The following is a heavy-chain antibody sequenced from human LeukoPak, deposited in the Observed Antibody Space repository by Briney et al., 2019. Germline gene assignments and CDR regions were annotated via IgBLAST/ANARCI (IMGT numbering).Heavy chain of an antibody. CDR2: ISGSGGST. CDR3: AKGVTYYYDSSGYRIDY. V-gene: IGHV3-23*01. Sequence: GGSLRLSCAASGFTFSSYAMSWVRQAPGNGLEWVSAISGSGGSTYYADSVKGRFTISRDNSKNTLYLQMNSLRAEDTAVYYCAKGVTYYYDSSGYRIDYWGQGTLVTVSS. D-gene: IGHD3-22*01. CDR1: GFTFSSYA. J-gene: IGHJ4*02.